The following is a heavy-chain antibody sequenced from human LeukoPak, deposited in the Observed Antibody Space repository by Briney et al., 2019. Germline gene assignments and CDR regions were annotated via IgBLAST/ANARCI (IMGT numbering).Heavy chain of an antibody. D-gene: IGHD1-26*01. CDR3: ARGETGSHYGVDY. V-gene: IGHV3-33*01. CDR1: GFTFSTYG. CDR2: IWYDGSNK. Sequence: QPGGSLRLSCAASGFTFSTYGMHWVRQAPPKGLEWVSVIWYDGSNKHYADSVKGRFTISRDNSKNTLFLQMNSLRAEDTALYFCARGETGSHYGVDYWGQGTLVTVSS. J-gene: IGHJ4*02.